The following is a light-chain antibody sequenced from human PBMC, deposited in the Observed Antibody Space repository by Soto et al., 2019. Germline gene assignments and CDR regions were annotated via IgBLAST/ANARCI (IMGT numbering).Light chain of an antibody. Sequence: QSVLTQPPSASGTPGQRVTISASGSSSNIGSNTVSWYQQLPGTAPKLLIYDNDERPSGVPDRFSGSKSATSASLAISGLQSDDEGDYYCATWDDSRNGYVFGPGTKLTVL. CDR3: ATWDDSRNGYV. CDR2: DND. J-gene: IGLJ1*01. CDR1: SSNIGSNT. V-gene: IGLV1-44*01.